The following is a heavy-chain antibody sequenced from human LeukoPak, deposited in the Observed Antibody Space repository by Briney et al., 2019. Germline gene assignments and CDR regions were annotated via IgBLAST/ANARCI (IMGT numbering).Heavy chain of an antibody. J-gene: IGHJ6*02. V-gene: IGHV4-4*07. D-gene: IGHD3-3*01. CDR1: GGSLSSYY. Sequence: PSETLSLTCTVSGGSLSSYYWSWIRQPAGKGVEWIGRIYTSGSTNYNPSLKSRVTMSVDTSKNQFSLKLSSVTAADTAVYYCARDLGVTIFGLSNGMDVWGQGTTVTVSS. CDR3: ARDLGVTIFGLSNGMDV. CDR2: IYTSGST.